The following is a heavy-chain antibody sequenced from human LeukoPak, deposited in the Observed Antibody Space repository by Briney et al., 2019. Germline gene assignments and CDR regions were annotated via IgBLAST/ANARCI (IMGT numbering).Heavy chain of an antibody. CDR3: ARPNVYSSSSRSAFDI. D-gene: IGHD6-6*01. CDR2: IIPILGIA. V-gene: IGHV1-69*04. CDR1: GGTFSSYA. Sequence: HGASVKVSCKASGGTFSSYAISWVRQAPGQGLEWMGRIIPILGIANYAQKFQGRVTITADKSTSTAYMELSSLRSEDTAVYYCARPNVYSSSSRSAFDIWGQGTMVTVSS. J-gene: IGHJ3*02.